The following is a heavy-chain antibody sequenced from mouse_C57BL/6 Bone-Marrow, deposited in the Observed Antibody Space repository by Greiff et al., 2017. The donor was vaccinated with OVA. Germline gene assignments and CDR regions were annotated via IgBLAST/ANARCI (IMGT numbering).Heavy chain of an antibody. CDR3: ARLPLEYDEEADY. CDR1: GFTFSSYA. D-gene: IGHD2-4*01. V-gene: IGHV5-4*03. J-gene: IGHJ2*01. Sequence: EVMLVESGGGSVKPGGSLKLSCAASGFTFSSYAMSWVRQTPEKRLEWVATISDGGSYTYYPDNVKGRFTISRDKATNNLYLQMSHLRSEDTAMYYCARLPLEYDEEADYWGQGTTLTVSS. CDR2: ISDGGSYT.